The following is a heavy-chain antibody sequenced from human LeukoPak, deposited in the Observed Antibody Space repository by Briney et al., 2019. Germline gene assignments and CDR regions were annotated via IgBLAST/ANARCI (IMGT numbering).Heavy chain of an antibody. D-gene: IGHD6-19*01. CDR2: IYYSGST. Sequence: SETLSLTCTVSGGSISSGDYYWSWIRQPPGKGLEWIGYIYYSGSTYYNPSLKSRVTISVDTSKNQFSLKLSSVTAADTAVYYCARQRSSGSIINPWGQGTLVTVSS. CDR1: GGSISSGDYY. J-gene: IGHJ5*02. V-gene: IGHV4-30-4*08. CDR3: ARQRSSGSIINP.